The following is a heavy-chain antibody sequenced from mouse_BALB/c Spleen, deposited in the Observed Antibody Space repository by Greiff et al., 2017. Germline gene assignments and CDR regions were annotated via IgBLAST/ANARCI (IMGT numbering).Heavy chain of an antibody. D-gene: IGHD3-3*01. CDR1: GFNIKDYY. CDR2: IDPENGDT. CDR3: ARGKGNYAMDY. J-gene: IGHJ4*01. V-gene: IGHV14-4*02. Sequence: VQLQQSGAELVRSGASVKLSCTASGFNIKDYYMHWVKQRPEQGLEWIGWIDPENGDTEYAPKFQGKATITADTSSNTAYLQLSSLTSEDTAVYYCARGKGNYAMDYWGQGTSVTVSS.